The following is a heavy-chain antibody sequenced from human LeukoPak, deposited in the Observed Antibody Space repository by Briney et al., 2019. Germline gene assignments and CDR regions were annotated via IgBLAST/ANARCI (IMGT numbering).Heavy chain of an antibody. D-gene: IGHD3-3*01. CDR2: ISGSGGST. Sequence: GGSLRLSCAASGFTFSSYAMSWVRQAPGKGLEWVSAISGSGGSTYYADSVKGRFTISRDNSKNTLYLQMNSLRAGDTAVYYCAKVKSGSRDAFDIWGQGTMVTVSS. CDR3: AKVKSGSRDAFDI. V-gene: IGHV3-23*01. CDR1: GFTFSSYA. J-gene: IGHJ3*02.